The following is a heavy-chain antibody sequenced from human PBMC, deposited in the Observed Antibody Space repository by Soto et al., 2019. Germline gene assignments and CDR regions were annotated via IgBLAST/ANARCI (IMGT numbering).Heavy chain of an antibody. J-gene: IGHJ4*02. CDR1: GASVSSGNQY. CDR3: ARGWDANS. CDR2: IYNSVIT. V-gene: IGHV4-61*01. D-gene: IGHD6-19*01. Sequence: SETLSLTCTVSGASVSSGNQYWSWIRQPPGKRLEWIGFIYNSVITNYSPSLKSRVSISADTSRNQFSLKMSSVTAADTAVYYCARGWDANSWGQGTLVTVSS.